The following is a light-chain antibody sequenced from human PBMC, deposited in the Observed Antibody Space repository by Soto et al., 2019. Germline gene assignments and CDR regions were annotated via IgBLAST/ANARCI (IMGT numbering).Light chain of an antibody. V-gene: IGKV1-33*01. J-gene: IGKJ4*01. Sequence: IHMTQSASSLSASVGYRVTITRQASQDISNYLNWYQQEPGKAPKLLIYDASNLETGVPSRFSGSGSGTDFTFTISSLKPEDIATYYCQQYDNLLTFGGGSNVDIK. CDR1: QDISNY. CDR2: DAS. CDR3: QQYDNLLT.